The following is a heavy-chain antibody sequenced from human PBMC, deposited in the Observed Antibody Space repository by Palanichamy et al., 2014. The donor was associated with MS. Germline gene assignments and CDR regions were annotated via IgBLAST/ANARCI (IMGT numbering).Heavy chain of an antibody. D-gene: IGHD3-22*01. V-gene: IGHV4-39*01. CDR2: IHYSGTT. CDR3: ARHDSSGYLFQY. J-gene: IGHJ4*02. Sequence: WLGSIHYSGTTYYNASLKSRATLSVDTSKNQFSLRLTSATAADTAVYYCARHDSSGYLFQYWGQGTLVTVSS.